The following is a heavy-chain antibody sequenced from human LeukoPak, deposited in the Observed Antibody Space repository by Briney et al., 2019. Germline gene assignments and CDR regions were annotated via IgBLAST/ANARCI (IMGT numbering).Heavy chain of an antibody. D-gene: IGHD3-22*01. CDR2: IYYSGST. CDR1: GGSISSSSYY. Sequence: PSETLSLTCTVSGGSISSSSYYWGWIRQPPGKGLEWIGSIYYSGSTYYNPSLKSRVTISVDTSKNQFSLKLSSVTAADTAVYYCAREGNDSSGYYGYWGQGTLVTVSS. CDR3: AREGNDSSGYYGY. J-gene: IGHJ4*02. V-gene: IGHV4-39*07.